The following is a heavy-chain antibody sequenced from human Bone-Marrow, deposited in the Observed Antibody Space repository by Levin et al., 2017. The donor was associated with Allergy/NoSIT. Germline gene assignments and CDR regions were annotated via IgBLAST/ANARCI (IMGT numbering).Heavy chain of an antibody. J-gene: IGHJ6*03. Sequence: SETLSLTCTVSGGPIDTSRDYWGWIRQSPGTGLEWIGSIYYSGTTHNNPSFESRVTISLDTSKNQFSLKLSSVTAADTAVYYCARHGIRAYYYYYYMDVWGKGTTVTVSS. CDR3: ARHGIRAYYYYYYMDV. CDR2: IYYSGTT. CDR1: GGPIDTSRDY. V-gene: IGHV4-39*01. D-gene: IGHD1-26*01.